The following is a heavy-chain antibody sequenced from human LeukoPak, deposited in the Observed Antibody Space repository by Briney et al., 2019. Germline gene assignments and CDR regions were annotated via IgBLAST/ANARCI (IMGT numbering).Heavy chain of an antibody. CDR1: GFTFSSYS. Sequence: GGSLRLSCAASGFTFSSYSMNWVRQAPGKGLEWVSSISSSSSYIYYADSVKGRFTISRDNAKNSLYLQMNSLRAEDTAVYYCARDPRSYDYVWGSYDYFDYWGQGTLVTVSS. V-gene: IGHV3-21*01. CDR2: ISSSSSYI. CDR3: ARDPRSYDYVWGSYDYFDY. D-gene: IGHD3-16*01. J-gene: IGHJ4*02.